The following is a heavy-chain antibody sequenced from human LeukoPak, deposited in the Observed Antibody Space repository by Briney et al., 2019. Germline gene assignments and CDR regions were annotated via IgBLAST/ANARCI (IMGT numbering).Heavy chain of an antibody. V-gene: IGHV4-59*01. CDR2: IYYSGST. J-gene: IGHJ4*02. D-gene: IGHD6-19*01. Sequence: SETLSLTCTVSGGSISTYYWSWIRQPPGKGLEWIGYIYYSGSTNYNPSLKSRVTISVDTSKNQFSLKLSSVTAADTAVYYCARDHSSGWYYFDYWGQGTLVTVSS. CDR3: ARDHSSGWYYFDY. CDR1: GGSISTYY.